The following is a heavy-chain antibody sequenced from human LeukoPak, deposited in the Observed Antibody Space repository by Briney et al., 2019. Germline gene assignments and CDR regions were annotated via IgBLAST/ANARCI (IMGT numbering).Heavy chain of an antibody. Sequence: GGSLRPSCAAFGFTFSSYSMNWVRQAPGKGLEWVSHITASGTAMFYADSVKGRFTISRDNAKNSLYLQMNSLRDEDTAVYYCASSGSYRFDYWGQGTLVTVSS. V-gene: IGHV3-48*02. D-gene: IGHD1-26*01. J-gene: IGHJ4*02. CDR1: GFTFSSYS. CDR3: ASSGSYRFDY. CDR2: ITASGTAM.